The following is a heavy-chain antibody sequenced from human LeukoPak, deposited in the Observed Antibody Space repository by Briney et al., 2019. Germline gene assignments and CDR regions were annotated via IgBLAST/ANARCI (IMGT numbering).Heavy chain of an antibody. CDR3: ARSPTYYYDSSGYYLLDY. CDR2: ISSSSSYI. V-gene: IGHV3-21*01. J-gene: IGHJ4*02. D-gene: IGHD3-22*01. CDR1: GFTFSSYS. Sequence: GGSLRLSCAASGFTFSSYSMNWVRQAPGKGLEWVSSISSSSSYIYYADSVKGRFTISRDNAKNSLYLQMNSLRAEDTAVYYCARSPTYYYDSSGYYLLDYWGQGTLVTVSS.